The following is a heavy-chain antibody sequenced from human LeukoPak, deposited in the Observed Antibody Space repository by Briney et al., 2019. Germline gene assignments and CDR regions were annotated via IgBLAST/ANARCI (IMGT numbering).Heavy chain of an antibody. CDR2: INSSGSTI. J-gene: IGHJ4*02. Sequence: PGSPLSLSRAVSGFTYSSYEMHCVGAPPGGGREWFSYINSSGSTIYYADSVKGRFTISRDNAKNSLYLQMNSLRAEDTAVYYCARDQYYDSSGFDYWGKGTLVTVSS. CDR3: ARDQYYDSSGFDY. D-gene: IGHD3-22*01. V-gene: IGHV3-48*03. CDR1: GFTYSSYE.